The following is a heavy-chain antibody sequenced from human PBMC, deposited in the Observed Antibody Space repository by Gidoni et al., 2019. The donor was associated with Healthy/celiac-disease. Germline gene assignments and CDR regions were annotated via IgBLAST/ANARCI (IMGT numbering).Heavy chain of an antibody. CDR3: AREVGAVAGDGYFDY. V-gene: IGHV4-59*01. D-gene: IGHD6-19*01. J-gene: IGHJ4*02. CDR1: GGSISSYY. CDR2: IYYSGST. Sequence: QVQLQESGPGLVKPSETLSLTCTVSGGSISSYYWSWIRQPPGKGLEWIGYIYYSGSTNYNPSLKSRVTRSVDTSKNQFSLKLSSVTAADTAVYYCAREVGAVAGDGYFDYWGQGTLVTVSS.